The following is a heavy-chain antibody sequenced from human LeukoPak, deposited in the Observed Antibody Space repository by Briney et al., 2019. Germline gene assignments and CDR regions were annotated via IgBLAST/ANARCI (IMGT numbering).Heavy chain of an antibody. CDR3: ARKYSSSSYYFDY. D-gene: IGHD6-6*01. CDR1: GGSFSGYY. CDR2: INHSGST. Sequence: SETLSLTCAVYGGSFSGYYWSWIRQPPGKGLEWIGEINHSGSTNYSPSLKSRVTISVDTSKNQFSLKLSSVTAADTAVYYCARKYSSSSYYFDYWGQGTLVTVSS. V-gene: IGHV4-34*01. J-gene: IGHJ4*02.